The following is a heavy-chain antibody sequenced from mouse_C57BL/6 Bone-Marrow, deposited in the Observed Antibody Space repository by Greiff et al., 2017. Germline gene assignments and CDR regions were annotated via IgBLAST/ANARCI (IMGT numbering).Heavy chain of an antibody. J-gene: IGHJ4*01. CDR1: GFNIKDDY. V-gene: IGHV14-4*01. CDR3: TTGSLYYYAMDY. Sequence: VQLKESGAELVRPGASVKLSCTASGFNIKDDYMHWVKQRPEQGLEWIGWIDPENGDTEYASKVQGKATITADTSSNTAYLQLSSLTSEDTAVYYCTTGSLYYYAMDYWGQGTSVTVSS. CDR2: IDPENGDT. D-gene: IGHD6-5*01.